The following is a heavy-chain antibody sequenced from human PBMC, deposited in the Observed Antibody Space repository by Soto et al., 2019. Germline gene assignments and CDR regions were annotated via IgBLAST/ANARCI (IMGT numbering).Heavy chain of an antibody. D-gene: IGHD3-9*01. CDR2: ISYDGSNK. J-gene: IGHJ5*02. CDR3: ARDKGFDSSGWFDP. V-gene: IGHV3-30-3*01. Sequence: QVQLVESGGGVVQPGRSLRLSCAASGFTFSSYAMHWVRQAPGKGLEWVAVISYDGSNKYYADSVKGRFTISRDNSKNPLYLKMTSLRAEDTAVYYCARDKGFDSSGWFDPWGQGTLVTVSS. CDR1: GFTFSSYA.